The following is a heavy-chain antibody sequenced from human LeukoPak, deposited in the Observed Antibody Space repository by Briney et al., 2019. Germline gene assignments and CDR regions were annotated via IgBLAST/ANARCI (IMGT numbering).Heavy chain of an antibody. CDR2: IYYSGST. Sequence: PSETLSLTCTVSGGSISSYYWSWIRQPPGKGLEWIGYIYYSGSTNYNPSLKSRVTISVDTSKNQFSLKLSSVTAADTAVYYCARDSLMVRGVLDAFDIWGQGTMVTVSS. CDR1: GGSISSYY. CDR3: ARDSLMVRGVLDAFDI. D-gene: IGHD3-10*01. V-gene: IGHV4-59*01. J-gene: IGHJ3*02.